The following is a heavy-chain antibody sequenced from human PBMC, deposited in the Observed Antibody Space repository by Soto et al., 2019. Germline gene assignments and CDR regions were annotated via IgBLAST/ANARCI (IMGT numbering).Heavy chain of an antibody. CDR2: ISSSSSYI. CDR3: ARAMRYDILTGYPYYFDY. Sequence: GGSLRLSCAASGFTFSSYSMNWVRQAPGKGLEWVSSISSSSSYIYYADSVKGRFTISRDNAKNSLYLQMNSLRAEDTAVYYCARAMRYDILTGYPYYFDYWGQGTLVTVSS. J-gene: IGHJ4*02. D-gene: IGHD3-9*01. V-gene: IGHV3-21*01. CDR1: GFTFSSYS.